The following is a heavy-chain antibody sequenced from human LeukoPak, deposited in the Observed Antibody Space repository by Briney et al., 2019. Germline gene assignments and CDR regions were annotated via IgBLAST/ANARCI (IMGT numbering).Heavy chain of an antibody. D-gene: IGHD3-3*01. V-gene: IGHV1-18*01. J-gene: IGHJ5*02. CDR2: ISAYNGNT. CDR1: GYTFTSYG. CDR3: ARVLYYDFWSGYYTSTPRFDP. Sequence: ASVKVSCKASGYTFTSYGISWVRQAPGQGLEWMGWISAYNGNTNYAQKLQGRVTMTTDTSTSTAYMELRSLRSDDTAVYYCARVLYYDFWSGYYTSTPRFDPWGQGTLVTVSS.